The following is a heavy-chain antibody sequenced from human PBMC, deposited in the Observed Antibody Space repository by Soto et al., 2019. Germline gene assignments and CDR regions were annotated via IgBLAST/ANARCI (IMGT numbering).Heavy chain of an antibody. D-gene: IGHD3-22*01. CDR3: ARDRLRGYDSSGFYS. V-gene: IGHV1-3*01. CDR2: INAGNGNT. CDR1: GYTFTSYD. Sequence: ASVKVSCKASGYTFTSYDMHWVRQAPGQRIEWKRWINAGNGNTKYSQKFQGRVTMTTATSTNTVFLELRSLKSDDTAIYYCARDRLRGYDSSGFYSWGQGTMVTVSS. J-gene: IGHJ4*02.